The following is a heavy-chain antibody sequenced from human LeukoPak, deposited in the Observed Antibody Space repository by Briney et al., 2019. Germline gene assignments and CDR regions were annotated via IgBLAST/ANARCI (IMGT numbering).Heavy chain of an antibody. Sequence: ASVKVSCKASGFTFTSSVVQWVRQARGQRLEWIGWIVVGSGNTNYAQKFQERVTITRDMSTSTAYMELSSLRSEDTAVYYCAARSSRYNIYGMDVWGQGTTVTVSS. CDR3: AARSSRYNIYGMDV. D-gene: IGHD6-13*01. CDR2: IVVGSGNT. CDR1: GFTFTSSV. J-gene: IGHJ6*02. V-gene: IGHV1-58*01.